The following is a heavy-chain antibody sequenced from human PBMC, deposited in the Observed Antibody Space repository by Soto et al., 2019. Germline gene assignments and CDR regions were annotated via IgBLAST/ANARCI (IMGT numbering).Heavy chain of an antibody. CDR1: GFTFSSYA. CDR3: AKGRYSSGRYGFDY. CDR2: ISSSGGGT. V-gene: IGHV3-23*01. D-gene: IGHD6-19*01. Sequence: GGSLRLSCAASGFTFSSYAMNWVRQAPGKGLEWVSAISSSGGGTYYADSVKGRFTISRDNSKNTLYLQMNSLRVEDTAVYYCAKGRYSSGRYGFDYWGQGTLVTVSS. J-gene: IGHJ4*02.